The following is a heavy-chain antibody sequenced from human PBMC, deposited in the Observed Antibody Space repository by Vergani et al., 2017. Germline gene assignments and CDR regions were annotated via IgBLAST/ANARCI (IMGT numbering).Heavy chain of an antibody. CDR1: GFTFSNAW. CDR2: LKQDGTEK. J-gene: IGHJ4*02. CDR3: ARLGGFCDSSSCYSNVDY. V-gene: IGHV3-7*01. D-gene: IGHD3-22*01. Sequence: EVQLVESGGGLVKPGGSLRLSCAASGFTFSNAWMSWVRQAPGKGLEWVANLKQDGTEKHSVDSVKGRFTIFRDNTQNSLYLQMNSLRAEDTAVYYCARLGGFCDSSSCYSNVDYWGQGTLVTVSS.